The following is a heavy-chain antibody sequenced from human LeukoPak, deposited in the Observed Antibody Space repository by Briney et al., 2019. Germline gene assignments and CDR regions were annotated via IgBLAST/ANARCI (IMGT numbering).Heavy chain of an antibody. D-gene: IGHD5-18*01. CDR3: ARTGYSYGWGVYYFDY. CDR2: ISFDGSDK. J-gene: IGHJ4*02. Sequence: GRSLRLSCAASGFTFSSYAMHWVRQAPGKGLEWVAVISFDGSDKYYADFVKGRFTISRDNSKNTLYLQMNSLRTEDTAVYYCARTGYSYGWGVYYFDYWGQGTLVTVSS. V-gene: IGHV3-30*04. CDR1: GFTFSSYA.